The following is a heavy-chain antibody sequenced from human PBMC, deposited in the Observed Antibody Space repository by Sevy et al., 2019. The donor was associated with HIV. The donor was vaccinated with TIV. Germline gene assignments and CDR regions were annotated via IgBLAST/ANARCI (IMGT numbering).Heavy chain of an antibody. Sequence: ASVKVSCKASGYTFTSYGISWVRQAPGQGLEWMGWISAYNGNTNYAQKLQGRVTMTTDTSTSTAYMELRSLRSDDTXXXXXXXXXXXXXXXXDAFDIWGQGTMVTVS. J-gene: IGHJ3*02. CDR3: XXXXXXXXXXXDAFDI. CDR1: GYTFTSYG. CDR2: ISAYNGNT. V-gene: IGHV1-18*01.